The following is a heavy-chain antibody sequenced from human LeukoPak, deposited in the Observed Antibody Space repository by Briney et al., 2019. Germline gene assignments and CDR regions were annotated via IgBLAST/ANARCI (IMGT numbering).Heavy chain of an antibody. Sequence: GGSLRLSCAASGFTVSSNYMSWVRQAPGKGLEWVSVIYSGGSTYYADSVKGGFTISRDNSKNTLYLQMNSLRAEDTTVYYCATRPYLGYCSSTSCYETDYWGQGTLVTVSS. CDR1: GFTVSSNY. CDR2: IYSGGST. CDR3: ATRPYLGYCSSTSCYETDY. D-gene: IGHD2-2*01. J-gene: IGHJ4*02. V-gene: IGHV3-66*01.